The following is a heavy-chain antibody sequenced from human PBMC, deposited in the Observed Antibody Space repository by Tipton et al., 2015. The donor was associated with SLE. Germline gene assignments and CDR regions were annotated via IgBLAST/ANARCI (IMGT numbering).Heavy chain of an antibody. V-gene: IGHV4-38-2*02. Sequence: TLSLTCTVSGYSISSGYYWGWIRQPPGKGLEWIGSIYHRGSTYYNPSLKSRVTISVDTSKNQFSLKLSSVTAADTAVYYCARRDCSGGSCYSDAFDIWGQGTMVTVSS. CDR3: ARRDCSGGSCYSDAFDI. CDR2: IYHRGST. CDR1: GYSISSGYY. J-gene: IGHJ3*02. D-gene: IGHD2-15*01.